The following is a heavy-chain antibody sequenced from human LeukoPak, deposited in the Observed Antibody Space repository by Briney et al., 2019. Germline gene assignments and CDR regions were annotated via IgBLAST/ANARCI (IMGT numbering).Heavy chain of an antibody. J-gene: IGHJ4*02. V-gene: IGHV4-59*01. CDR1: GGSISSYY. CDR2: IYYSGST. D-gene: IGHD2-21*01. Sequence: PSETLSLICTVSGGSISSYYWSWIRQPPGKGLEWIGYIYYSGSTNYNPSLKGRVTISVDTSKNQFSLKLRSVTAADTSVYYCARAEEGIANSWGQGTLVTVSS. CDR3: ARAEEGIANS.